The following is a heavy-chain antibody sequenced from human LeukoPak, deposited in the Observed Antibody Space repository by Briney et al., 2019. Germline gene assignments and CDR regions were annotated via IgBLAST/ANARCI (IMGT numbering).Heavy chain of an antibody. V-gene: IGHV4-59*01. CDR1: GGSISSYY. CDR2: IYYSGST. J-gene: IGHJ4*02. Sequence: SETLSLTCTVSGGSISSYYWSWVRQPPGKGLEWIGYIYYSGSTNYNPSLKSRFTISVDTSKNQFSLKLSSVTAADTAVYYCARRAAGDDYWGQGTLVTVSS. CDR3: ARRAAGDDY. D-gene: IGHD6-13*01.